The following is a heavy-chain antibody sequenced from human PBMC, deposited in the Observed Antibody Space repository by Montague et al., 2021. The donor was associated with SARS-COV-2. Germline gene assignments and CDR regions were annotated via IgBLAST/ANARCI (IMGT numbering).Heavy chain of an antibody. CDR3: ARTDGFNLLGFDS. CDR1: GFSLTTGGMY. Sequence: PALVKPTQTLTLTCTFSGFSLTTGGMYVSWIRQPPGKALEWPARIDWDDDKYYSASLKTRLTISKDTSKNQVALTMTDLDPLDTGTYYCARTDGFNLLGFDSWGQGTLVAVSS. CDR2: IDWDDDK. V-gene: IGHV2-70*11. D-gene: IGHD5-24*01. J-gene: IGHJ4*02.